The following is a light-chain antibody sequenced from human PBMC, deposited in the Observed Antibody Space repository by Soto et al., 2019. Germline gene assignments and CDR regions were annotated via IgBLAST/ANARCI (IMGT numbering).Light chain of an antibody. CDR3: QQYNNWRWT. V-gene: IGKV3D-15*01. Sequence: EIVMTQSPATLSVSPVERATLSCRASQSVSSYLAWYQQKPGQAPRLLIYDASNRATGIPARFSGSGSGTEFTLTISSLQSEDFAVYYCQQYNNWRWTFGQGTKVDIK. CDR2: DAS. CDR1: QSVSSY. J-gene: IGKJ1*01.